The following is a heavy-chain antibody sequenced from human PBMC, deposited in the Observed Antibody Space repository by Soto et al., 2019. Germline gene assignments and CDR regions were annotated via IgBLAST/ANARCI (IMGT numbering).Heavy chain of an antibody. D-gene: IGHD3-9*01. V-gene: IGHV3-30*18. J-gene: IGHJ4*02. CDR3: AKDESEYDILTGFPYFDY. CDR1: GFTFSSYG. Sequence: GGSLRLSCAASGFTFSSYGMHWVRQAPGKGLEWVAVISYDGSNKYYADSVKGRFTISRDNSKNTLYLQMNSLRAEDTAVYYCAKDESEYDILTGFPYFDYWGQGTLVTVSS. CDR2: ISYDGSNK.